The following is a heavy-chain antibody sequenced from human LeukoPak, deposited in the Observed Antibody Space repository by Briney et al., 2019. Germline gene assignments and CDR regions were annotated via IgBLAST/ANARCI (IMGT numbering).Heavy chain of an antibody. V-gene: IGHV4-34*01. CDR3: ARGPSSGWYDAFDI. J-gene: IGHJ3*02. D-gene: IGHD6-19*01. CDR1: GGSFSGYY. Sequence: SETLSLTCAVYGGSFSGYYWSWIRQPPGKGLEWIGEINHSGSTNYNPSLKSRVTISVDTSRNQFSLKLSSVTAADTAVYYCARGPSSGWYDAFDIWGQGTMVTVSS. CDR2: INHSGST.